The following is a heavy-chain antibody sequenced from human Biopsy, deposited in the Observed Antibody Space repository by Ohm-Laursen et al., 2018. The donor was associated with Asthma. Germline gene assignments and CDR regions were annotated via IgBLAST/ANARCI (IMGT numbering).Heavy chain of an antibody. V-gene: IGHV3-66*01. Sequence: SLRLSCTASGFAVSRDYMFWVRQAPGKGLEWVSVIYSGGTSHTADSVRGRFTISRDYSKNTLYLQMNSLRAEDTAVYYCAKARIHHFYDSSGYYQHDWGQGTLVTVSS. CDR1: GFAVSRDY. CDR3: AKARIHHFYDSSGYYQHD. J-gene: IGHJ4*02. D-gene: IGHD3-22*01. CDR2: IYSGGTS.